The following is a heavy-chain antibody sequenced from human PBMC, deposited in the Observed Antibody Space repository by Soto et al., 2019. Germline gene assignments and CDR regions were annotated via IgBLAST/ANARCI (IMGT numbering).Heavy chain of an antibody. CDR3: ARRATPITIFGVVIYHLHYFDY. V-gene: IGHV4-39*01. J-gene: IGHJ4*02. D-gene: IGHD3-3*01. Sequence: SLTCTVSGGSISSSSYYWGWIRQPPGKGLEWIGSIYYSGSTYYNPSLKSRVTISVDTSKNQFSLKLSSVTAADTAVYYCARRATPITIFGVVIYHLHYFDYWGQGTLVTVSS. CDR2: IYYSGST. CDR1: GGSISSSSYY.